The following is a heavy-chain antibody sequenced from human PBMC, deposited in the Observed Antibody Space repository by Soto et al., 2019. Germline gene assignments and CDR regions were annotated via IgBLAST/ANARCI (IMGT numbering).Heavy chain of an antibody. J-gene: IGHJ6*02. CDR1: GYSFTSYG. Sequence: GASVKVSCKASGYSFTSYGIAWVRQAPGQGPEWMGWISPYNGRTHYAQNVKGRVVMTTDISTNTVYLELRSLTSDDTAMYYCGRRRTGSYGMDDWGQGITVTVSS. CDR3: GRRRTGSYGMDD. V-gene: IGHV1-18*01. D-gene: IGHD2-8*02. CDR2: ISPYNGRT.